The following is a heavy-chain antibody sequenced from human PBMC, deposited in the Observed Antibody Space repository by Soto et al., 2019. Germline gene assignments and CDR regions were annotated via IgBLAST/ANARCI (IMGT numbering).Heavy chain of an antibody. CDR3: AGQWSAGYGAFDP. CDR1: GGSVNNDKW. Sequence: QVQLQESGPGLVKPSGTLSLTCAVSGGSVNNDKWWSWVRQPPGKGLEWIGEIHSSGITNYNPSLKSDASIFVDKFKNQFSVKLTSVTAADTAVYFCAGQWSAGYGAFDPWGQGTLVTVSS. V-gene: IGHV4-4*02. D-gene: IGHD3-9*01. CDR2: IHSSGIT. J-gene: IGHJ5*02.